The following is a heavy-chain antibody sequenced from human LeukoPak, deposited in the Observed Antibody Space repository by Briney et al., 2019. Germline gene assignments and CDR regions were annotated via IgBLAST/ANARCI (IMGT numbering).Heavy chain of an antibody. D-gene: IGHD3-10*01. CDR2: LNPSGGVT. CDR3: VRERERGTYFL. Sequence: GASVKVSCKASGYTFTGYYMHWVRQAPGQGVEWMGILNPSGGVTKYSQKFQGRVTMTRDTSTSTLYMELNSLGSEDTAMYYCVRERERGTYFLWGKGTTVTISS. CDR1: GYTFTGYY. V-gene: IGHV1-46*01. J-gene: IGHJ6*04.